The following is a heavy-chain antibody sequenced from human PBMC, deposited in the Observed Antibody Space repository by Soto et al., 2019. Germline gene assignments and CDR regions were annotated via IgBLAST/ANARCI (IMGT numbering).Heavy chain of an antibody. V-gene: IGHV1-69*12. J-gene: IGHJ6*02. CDR3: AREPEGGMDV. CDR2: IIPLFGTT. Sequence: QVQLVQSGAEVKKPGSSVKVSCKASGGTFNNYVISWVRQAPGQGLEWMGGIIPLFGTTTYAQKFQGRVTITADASTSTVYMELSSLRSEETAVFYCAREPEGGMDVWGQGTTVTVSS. CDR1: GGTFNNYV.